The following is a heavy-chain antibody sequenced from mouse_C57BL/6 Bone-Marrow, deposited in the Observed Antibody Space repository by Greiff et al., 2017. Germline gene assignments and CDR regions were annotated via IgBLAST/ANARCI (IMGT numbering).Heavy chain of an antibody. V-gene: IGHV3-6*01. J-gene: IGHJ4*01. Sequence: EVKLMESGPGLVKPSQSLSLTCSVTGYSITSGYYWNWIRQLPGNTLEWMGYISYDGSNNYNPSLQNRISITRDTSKNQFFLKLNSVTTEDTATYCCARDGDAMDDWGQGTSVTVSS. CDR2: ISYDGSN. D-gene: IGHD1-1*02. CDR1: GYSITSGYY. CDR3: ARDGDAMDD.